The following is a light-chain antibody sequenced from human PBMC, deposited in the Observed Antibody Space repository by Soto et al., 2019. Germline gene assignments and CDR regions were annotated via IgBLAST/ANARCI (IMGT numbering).Light chain of an antibody. CDR3: QSYDNSLSGSGV. J-gene: IGLJ3*02. Sequence: QSVLTQPPSVSGAPGQRVTISCTGSYDNNGAGYEVHWYQQIPGTAPKLLISGHNNRPSGVPDRFFGSKSGTSASLTIIGLQAEDEADYYCQSYDNSLSGSGVFGGGTKLTVL. CDR1: YDNNGAGYE. V-gene: IGLV1-40*01. CDR2: GHN.